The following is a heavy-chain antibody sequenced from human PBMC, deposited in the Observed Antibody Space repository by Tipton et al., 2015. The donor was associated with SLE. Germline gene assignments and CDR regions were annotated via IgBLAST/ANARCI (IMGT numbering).Heavy chain of an antibody. CDR1: GGSISSHY. V-gene: IGHV4-59*11. Sequence: TLSLTCTVSGGSISSHYWSCIRQPPGKGLEWIGYIDDSGHTDYTPSLKSRVTISVDTSKSQFSLNLSSVTAADTAVYYCARETSGNWYYFDHWGQGTLVTVTS. CDR2: IDDSGHT. D-gene: IGHD1-1*01. J-gene: IGHJ4*02. CDR3: ARETSGNWYYFDH.